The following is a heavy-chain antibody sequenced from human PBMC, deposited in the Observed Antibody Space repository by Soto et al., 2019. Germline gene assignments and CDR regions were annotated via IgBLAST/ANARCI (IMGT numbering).Heavy chain of an antibody. CDR3: ARSRNLDV. CDR1: GGSFSENH. V-gene: IGHV4-34*01. Sequence: QVQVQQWGAGLLKPSETLSLTCAVYGGSFSENHWSWIRQPPGKGLEWIGEIQNTGGTNYSPSLKSRVTISVERSKNQLSLSLTSVSAADTAVYYCARSRNLDVWGQGTTVIVSS. CDR2: IQNTGGT. J-gene: IGHJ6*02. D-gene: IGHD1-1*01.